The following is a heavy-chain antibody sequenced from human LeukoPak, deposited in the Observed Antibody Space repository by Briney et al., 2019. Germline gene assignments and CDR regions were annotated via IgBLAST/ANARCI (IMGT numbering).Heavy chain of an antibody. CDR1: GFTFSSYA. CDR3: AREEVRGVILYNWFDP. CDR2: ISYDGGNK. D-gene: IGHD3-10*01. J-gene: IGHJ5*02. Sequence: GGSLRLSCAASGFTFSSYAMHWVRQAPGKGLEWVAVISYDGGNKYYADSVKGRFTISRDNSKNTLYLQMNSLRAEDTAVYYCAREEVRGVILYNWFDPWGQGTLVTVSS. V-gene: IGHV3-30*04.